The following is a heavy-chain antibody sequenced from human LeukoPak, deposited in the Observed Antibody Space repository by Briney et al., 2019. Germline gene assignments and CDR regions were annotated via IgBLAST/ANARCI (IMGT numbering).Heavy chain of an antibody. CDR3: AILPGTPQDYYDFWSGYLSYYYYYGMDV. CDR1: GFTFSSYA. Sequence: PGGSLRLSCAASGFTFSSYAMSWVRQAPGKGLEWVSAISGSGGSTYYADSVKGRFTIPRDNSKNTLYLQMNSLRAEDTAVYYCAILPGTPQDYYDFWSGYLSYYYYYGMDVWGQGTTVTVSS. CDR2: ISGSGGST. J-gene: IGHJ6*02. V-gene: IGHV3-23*01. D-gene: IGHD3-3*01.